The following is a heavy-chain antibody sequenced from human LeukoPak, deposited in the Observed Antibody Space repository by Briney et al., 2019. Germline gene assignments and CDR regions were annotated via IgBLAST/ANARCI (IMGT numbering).Heavy chain of an antibody. CDR3: ARDGIVGAPNNWFDP. D-gene: IGHD1-26*01. CDR1: GYTFTSYG. CDR2: ISAYNGNT. V-gene: IGHV1-18*01. Sequence: GASVKVSCKASGYTFTSYGIGWVRQAPGQGLEWMGWISAYNGNTNYAQKLQGRVTMTTDTSTSTAYMELRSLRSDDTAAYYCARDGIVGAPNNWFDPWGQGTLVTVSS. J-gene: IGHJ5*02.